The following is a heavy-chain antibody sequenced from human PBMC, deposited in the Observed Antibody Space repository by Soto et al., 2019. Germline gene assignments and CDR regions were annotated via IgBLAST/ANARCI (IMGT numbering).Heavy chain of an antibody. CDR2: VRGRDGST. D-gene: IGHD5-12*01. CDR3: AKGAWLDY. Sequence: EVPLLESGGGLVQPGASLRLSCAASGFTFTTVDMSWARQAPGKGLEWVSVVRGRDGSTSYADSLKGRFTISKDSSKNTLYLQMNSLRAEDTALYYCAKGAWLDYWGQGTLVTVSS. J-gene: IGHJ4*02. V-gene: IGHV3-23*01. CDR1: GFTFTTVD.